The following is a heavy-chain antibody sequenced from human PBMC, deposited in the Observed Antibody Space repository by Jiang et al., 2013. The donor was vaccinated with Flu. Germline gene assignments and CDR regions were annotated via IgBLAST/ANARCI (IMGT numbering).Heavy chain of an antibody. D-gene: IGHD2-21*02. CDR3: ARAPIAYCGGDCYSYYYYGMDV. CDR1: GDSVSSNSAA. CDR2: TYYRSKWYN. Sequence: SLTCAISGDSVSSNSAAWNWIRQSPSRGLEWLGRTYYRSKWYNDYAVSVKSRITINPDTSKNQFSLQLNSVTPEDTAVYYCARAPIAYCGGDCYSYYYYGMDVWGQGTTVTVSS. V-gene: IGHV6-1*01. J-gene: IGHJ6*02.